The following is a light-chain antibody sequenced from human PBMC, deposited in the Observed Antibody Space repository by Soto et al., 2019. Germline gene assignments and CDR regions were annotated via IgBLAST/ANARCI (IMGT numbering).Light chain of an antibody. CDR2: GSS. CDR3: QQYSNWPPAIT. CDR1: QSVSSN. J-gene: IGKJ5*01. Sequence: EIVMTHSPSTGAVSPVERATLSCGASQSVSSNLAWYQQKPGQAPRLLIYGSSTRATGVPDRFSGSGSGTEFALIISSLQSEDVAVYYCQQYSNWPPAITFGQGTRLEIK. V-gene: IGKV3-15*01.